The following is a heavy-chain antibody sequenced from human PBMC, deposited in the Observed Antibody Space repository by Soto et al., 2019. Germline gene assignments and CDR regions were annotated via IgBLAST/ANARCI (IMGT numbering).Heavy chain of an antibody. Sequence: GGSLRLSCATSGFTFSHYAMSWVRQAPGKGLEWVSGISGGGGSTYYADSVKGRFTISRDNSKNTLFLKMNSLRAEDSAVYYCANSQTRWFGDIKYNYGMDLWGQGTTVTVSS. CDR1: GFTFSHYA. CDR2: ISGGGGST. V-gene: IGHV3-23*01. J-gene: IGHJ6*02. D-gene: IGHD3-10*01. CDR3: ANSQTRWFGDIKYNYGMDL.